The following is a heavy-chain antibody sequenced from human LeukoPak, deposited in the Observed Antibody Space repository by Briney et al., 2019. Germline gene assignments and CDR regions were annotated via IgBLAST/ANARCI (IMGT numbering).Heavy chain of an antibody. D-gene: IGHD2-2*01. J-gene: IGHJ4*02. CDR2: IRFDGSHK. Sequence: PGGSLRLSCAASGFTFSNAWMSWVRQAPGKGLEWVALIRFDGSHKYYADSVKGRFTISRDNSKNTLYLQMNSLRAEDTAVYYCAKADIVVVPAAWWFDYWGQGTLVTVSS. CDR3: AKADIVVVPAAWWFDY. V-gene: IGHV3-30*02. CDR1: GFTFSNAW.